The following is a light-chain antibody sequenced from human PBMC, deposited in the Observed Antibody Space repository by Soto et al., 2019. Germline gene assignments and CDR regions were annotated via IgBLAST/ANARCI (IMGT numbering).Light chain of an antibody. Sequence: QSVLTQPASVSGSPGQSITISCTGTSSDVGSYNLVSWYQQHPGKAPKLMIYEGSKRPSGVSNRFSGSKSGNTASLTISGLQAEDEADYYCCLYAGSSTLVFGGGTKVTVL. V-gene: IGLV2-23*01. J-gene: IGLJ2*01. CDR1: SSDVGSYNL. CDR3: CLYAGSSTLV. CDR2: EGS.